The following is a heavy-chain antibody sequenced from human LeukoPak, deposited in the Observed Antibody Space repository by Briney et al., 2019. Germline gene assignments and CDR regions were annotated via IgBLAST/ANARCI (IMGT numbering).Heavy chain of an antibody. V-gene: IGHV3-7*03. CDR1: GYTFSPYW. CDR3: TRENYVPDS. D-gene: IGHD3-10*02. Sequence: GGSLRLSCVASGYTFSPYWMSWVRQTPGKGLEWVASMSNGGSATYYVDSVRGRFTISRDDAKNSLFLQMNGLRADDTAVYYCTRENYVPDSWGQGTLVTVSS. CDR2: MSNGGSAT. J-gene: IGHJ4*02.